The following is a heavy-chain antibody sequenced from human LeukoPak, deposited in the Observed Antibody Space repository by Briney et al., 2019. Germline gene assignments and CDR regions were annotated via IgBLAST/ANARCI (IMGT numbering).Heavy chain of an antibody. Sequence: GGSPRLSCAASGFTFSSYAMSWVRQAPGKGLEWVSTISGNSGSTSYADSVKGRFTISRDNSKNTLYLQMNSLRAEDTAVYYCANIASGKGWGQGTLVTVSS. J-gene: IGHJ4*02. CDR1: GFTFSSYA. CDR3: ANIASGKG. D-gene: IGHD5/OR15-5a*01. V-gene: IGHV3-23*01. CDR2: ISGNSGST.